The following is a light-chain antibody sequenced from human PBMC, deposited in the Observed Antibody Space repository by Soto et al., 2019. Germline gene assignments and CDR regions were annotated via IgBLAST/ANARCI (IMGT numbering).Light chain of an antibody. CDR3: QSYDSSLSGVV. J-gene: IGLJ1*01. Sequence: QSVLTQPPSVSAAPGQRVTISCTGGSSNFGAGYDVHWYQQFPGTAPKLLIFGDTNRPSGVPDRFSGSKSGTSASLAITGLQADDEAVYYCQSYDSSLSGVVFGTGTKLTVL. CDR1: SSNFGAGYD. V-gene: IGLV1-40*01. CDR2: GDT.